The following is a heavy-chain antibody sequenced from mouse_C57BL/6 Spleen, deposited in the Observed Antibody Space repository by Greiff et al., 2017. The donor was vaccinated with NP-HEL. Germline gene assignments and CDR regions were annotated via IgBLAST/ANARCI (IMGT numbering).Heavy chain of an antibody. CDR3: ARSGSSYRNAMDY. J-gene: IGHJ4*01. CDR2: ISNGGGST. Sequence: EVKLMESGGGLVQPGGSLKLSCAASGFTFSDYYMYWVRQTPEKRLEWVAYISNGGGSTYYPDTVKGRFTISRDNAKNTLDLQMIRLKSEDTAMYYCARSGSSYRNAMDYWGQGTSVTVSS. V-gene: IGHV5-12*01. CDR1: GFTFSDYY. D-gene: IGHD1-1*01.